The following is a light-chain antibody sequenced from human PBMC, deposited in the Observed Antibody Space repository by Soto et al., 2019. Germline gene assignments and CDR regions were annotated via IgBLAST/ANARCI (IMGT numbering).Light chain of an antibody. V-gene: IGLV2-14*01. J-gene: IGLJ2*01. CDR1: SSDVSGYNY. Sequence: QSALTQPASVSGSPGQSITISCTGTSSDVSGYNYVSWYQQHPGKAPKLMIYDVSNRPSGVSNRFSGSKSGNTASLTISGLQAEDEADYYCSSYTSSSSYVIFGGGTKRTVL. CDR3: SSYTSSSSYVI. CDR2: DVS.